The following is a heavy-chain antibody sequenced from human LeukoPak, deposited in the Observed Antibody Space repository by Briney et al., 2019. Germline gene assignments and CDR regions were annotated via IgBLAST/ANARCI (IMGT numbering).Heavy chain of an antibody. CDR1: GFTFSSYE. J-gene: IGHJ4*02. Sequence: PGGSLRLSCAASGFTFSSYEMNWVRQAPGKGLEWVSAISGSGGSTYYADSVKGRFTISRDNSKNTLYLQMNSLRAEDTAVYYCAKGYGSGNYYIDYWGQGTLVTVSS. CDR2: ISGSGGST. CDR3: AKGYGSGNYYIDY. V-gene: IGHV3-23*01. D-gene: IGHD3-10*01.